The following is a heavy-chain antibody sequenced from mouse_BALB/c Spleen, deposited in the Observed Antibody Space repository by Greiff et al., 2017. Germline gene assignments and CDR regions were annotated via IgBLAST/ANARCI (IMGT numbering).Heavy chain of an antibody. CDR1: GFTFSSYT. J-gene: IGHJ2*01. D-gene: IGHD3-3*01. Sequence: EVKLMESGGGLVKPGGSLKLSCAASGFTFSSYTMSWVRQTPEKRLEWVATISSGGSYTYYPDSVKGRFTIARDTAKNTLYLQMSSLKSEDTASYYCTSDGWNADYWGQGTTLTVSS. CDR3: TSDGWNADY. CDR2: ISSGGSYT. V-gene: IGHV5-6-4*01.